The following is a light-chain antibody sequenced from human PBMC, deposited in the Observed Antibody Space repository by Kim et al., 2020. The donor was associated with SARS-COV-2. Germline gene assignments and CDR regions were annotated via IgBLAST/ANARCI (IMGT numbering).Light chain of an antibody. V-gene: IGKV3D-15*03. CDR3: QQYNNWPPLFT. CDR2: GAS. Sequence: EIVVTQSPATLSVSPGERATLSCRASQSVSSNLAWYQQKPGQAPRLLIYGASIRATGIPARFSGSGSGTEFTLTISILQSEDFAVYYCQQYNNWPPLFTFGPGTKVDIK. CDR1: QSVSSN. J-gene: IGKJ3*01.